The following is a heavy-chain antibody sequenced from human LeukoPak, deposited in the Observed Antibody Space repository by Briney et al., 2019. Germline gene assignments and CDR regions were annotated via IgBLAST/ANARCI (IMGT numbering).Heavy chain of an antibody. J-gene: IGHJ4*02. V-gene: IGHV3-30*02. CDR1: GFTFSSYG. CDR2: IRNDGSNK. D-gene: IGHD4-23*01. CDR3: AKLLSNSGRFLY. Sequence: GGSLRLSCAASGFTFSSYGMHWVRQAPGKGLEWVAFIRNDGSNKYYADSVKGRFTISRDNSKNTLYLQMNSLGAEDTAVYYCAKLLSNSGRFLYWGQGTLVTVSS.